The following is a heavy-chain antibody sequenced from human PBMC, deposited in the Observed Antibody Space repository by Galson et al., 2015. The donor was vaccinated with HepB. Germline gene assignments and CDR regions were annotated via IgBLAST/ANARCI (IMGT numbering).Heavy chain of an antibody. J-gene: IGHJ6*02. CDR3: ARERDYAMDV. Sequence: SVKVSCKASGGTFSSSTISWVRQAPGQGLEWMGRIIPIRGIPNYAQKFQGRVTITADKSTRTAYMELSSLISDDTAVYYCARERDYAMDVWGQGTPVTVSS. CDR1: GGTFSSST. V-gene: IGHV1-69*04. CDR2: IIPIRGIP.